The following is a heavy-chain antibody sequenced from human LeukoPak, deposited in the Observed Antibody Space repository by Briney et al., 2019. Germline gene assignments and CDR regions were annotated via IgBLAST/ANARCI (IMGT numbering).Heavy chain of an antibody. V-gene: IGHV1-2*02. J-gene: IGHJ3*02. CDR3: ARGLMIVVVIYGAFDI. D-gene: IGHD3-22*01. CDR2: INPNSGGT. CDR1: GYTFTGYY. Sequence: ASVKVSCKASGYTFTGYYMHRVRQAPGQGLEWMGWINPNSGGTNYAQKFQGRVTMTRDTSISTAYMELSSLRSEDTAVYYCARGLMIVVVIYGAFDIWGQGTMVTVSS.